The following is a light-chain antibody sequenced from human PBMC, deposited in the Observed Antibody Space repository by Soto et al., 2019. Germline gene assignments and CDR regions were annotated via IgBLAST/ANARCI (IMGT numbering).Light chain of an antibody. Sequence: QSVLTQPASVSGSPGQSITISCTGTSGDVGAYNYVSWFQQHPGKAPTLIISEVSNRPSGVSNRFSGSKSGNAASLTISGLQAEDEADYFCFSFTTDWTHVFXTGTKRTVL. CDR3: FSFTTDWTHV. V-gene: IGLV2-14*01. J-gene: IGLJ1*01. CDR1: SGDVGAYNY. CDR2: EVS.